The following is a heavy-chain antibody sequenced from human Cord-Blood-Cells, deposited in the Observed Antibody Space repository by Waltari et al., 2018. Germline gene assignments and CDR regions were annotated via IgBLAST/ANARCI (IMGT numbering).Heavy chain of an antibody. CDR1: GGTFSSYA. V-gene: IGHV1-69*01. D-gene: IGHD1-26*01. J-gene: IGHJ5*02. CDR3: ARDLTYSGSYYWFDP. CDR2: SIPIWCTA. Sequence: QVQLVQSGAEVKKPGSSVKVSCKASGGTFSSYAISWVRQAPGQGIEWVGGSIPIWCTANYAQKFQGRVTITADESTSTAYMELISLRSEDTAVYYCARDLTYSGSYYWFDPWGQGTLVTVSS.